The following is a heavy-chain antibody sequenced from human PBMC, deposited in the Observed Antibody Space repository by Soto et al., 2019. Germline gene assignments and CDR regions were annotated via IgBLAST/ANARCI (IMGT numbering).Heavy chain of an antibody. CDR1: GGSISSGSYY. V-gene: IGHV4-39*07. CDR3: ARGLRYFDWLSAKYYYYGMDV. CDR2: VYYSGST. D-gene: IGHD3-9*01. J-gene: IGHJ6*02. Sequence: SETLSLTCTVSGGSISSGSYYWDWIRQPPGKGLEWIGNVYYSGSTNYNPSLESRVTISVDTSKNQFSLKLSSVTAADTAVYYCARGLRYFDWLSAKYYYYGMDVWGQGTTVTVSS.